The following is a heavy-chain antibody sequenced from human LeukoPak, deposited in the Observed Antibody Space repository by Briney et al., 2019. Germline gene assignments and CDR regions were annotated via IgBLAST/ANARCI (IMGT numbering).Heavy chain of an antibody. J-gene: IGHJ4*02. V-gene: IGHV3-33*01. CDR2: IWYDGSDK. CDR1: ESTFSSYG. Sequence: PGGSLRLSCAASESTFSSYGMHWVRQAPGKGLEWLAVIWYDGSDKNYADSVKGRFTISRDNSKNTVYLEMNSLRAEDTAVYYCARVREQLDPYFDYWGQGTLVTVSS. D-gene: IGHD6-13*01. CDR3: ARVREQLDPYFDY.